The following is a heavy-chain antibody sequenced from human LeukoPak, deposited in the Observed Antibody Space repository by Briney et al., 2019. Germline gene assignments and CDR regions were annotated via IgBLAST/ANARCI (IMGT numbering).Heavy chain of an antibody. Sequence: ASVKVSCKASGYTFTSYGISWVRQAPGQGLEWMGWISAYNGNTNYAQKLQGRVTMTTDTSTSTAYMELRSLRSDDTAVYYCAREAGGAPTIFGVVIGNYYYYYMDVWAKGPRSPSP. CDR1: GYTFTSYG. CDR2: ISAYNGNT. D-gene: IGHD3-3*01. J-gene: IGHJ6*03. CDR3: AREAGGAPTIFGVVIGNYYYYYMDV. V-gene: IGHV1-18*01.